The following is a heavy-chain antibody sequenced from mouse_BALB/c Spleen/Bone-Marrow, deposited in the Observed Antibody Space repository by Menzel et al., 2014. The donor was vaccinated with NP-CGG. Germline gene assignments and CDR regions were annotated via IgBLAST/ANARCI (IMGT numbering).Heavy chain of an antibody. CDR1: GLTFSNYW. CDR2: IRLKSNNYAT. CDR3: TRGYYYGSSYVFDY. V-gene: IGHV6-6*02. J-gene: IGHJ2*01. D-gene: IGHD1-1*01. Sequence: EVKLMESGGGLVQPGGSMKLSCVASGLTFSNYWMNWVRQSPEKGLEWVAEIRLKSNNYATHYAESVKGRFTISRDDSKSSVYLQMNNLRAEDTGIYYCTRGYYYGSSYVFDYWGQGTTLTVSS.